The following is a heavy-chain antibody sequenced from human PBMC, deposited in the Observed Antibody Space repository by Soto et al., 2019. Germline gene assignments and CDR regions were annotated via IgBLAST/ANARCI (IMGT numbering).Heavy chain of an antibody. CDR2: IDWDDDK. V-gene: IGHV2-70*11. D-gene: IGHD5-12*01. J-gene: IGHJ4*02. Sequence: SGPTLVNPTETLTLTCTFSGFSLSTSGMCVSWIRQPPGKALEWLARIDWDDDKYYSTSLKTRLTISKDTSENQVVLTMTNMDPFDTATYYCARKGGYDGAFDYWGQGMLVTVSS. CDR3: ARKGGYDGAFDY. CDR1: GFSLSTSGMC.